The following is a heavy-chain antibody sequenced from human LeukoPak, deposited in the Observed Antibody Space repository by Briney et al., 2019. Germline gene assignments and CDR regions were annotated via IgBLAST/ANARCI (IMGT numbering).Heavy chain of an antibody. CDR2: ITGNGVST. D-gene: IGHD6-13*01. Sequence: AGGSLRLSCAASGLTFSSYWMSWVRQAPGKGLEWVSLITGNGVSTYYADSVKGRFTISRDNSKNSLYLQMNSLRTEDTALYYCAKCVYSNIYYWFDPWGQGTLVSVSS. J-gene: IGHJ5*02. CDR1: GLTFSSYW. CDR3: AKCVYSNIYYWFDP. V-gene: IGHV3-43*02.